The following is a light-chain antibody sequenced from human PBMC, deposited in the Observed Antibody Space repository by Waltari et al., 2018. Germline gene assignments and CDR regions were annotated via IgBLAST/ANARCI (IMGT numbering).Light chain of an antibody. CDR1: QSVLYNSNNKNY. Sequence: DIVMTQSPNSLAVSLGERATINCKSSQSVLYNSNNKNYLAWYQQKPGQPPKLLIYCASTREAGVPDRFSGSGSGTDFTLSISSLQAEDVAVYYCQQHYISRTFGQGTRVEIK. CDR2: CAS. V-gene: IGKV4-1*01. CDR3: QQHYISRT. J-gene: IGKJ1*01.